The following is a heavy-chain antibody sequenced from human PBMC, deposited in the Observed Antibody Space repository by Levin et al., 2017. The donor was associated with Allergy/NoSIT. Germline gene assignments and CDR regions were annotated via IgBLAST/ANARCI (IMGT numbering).Heavy chain of an antibody. V-gene: IGHV3-30*04. CDR2: LSHDGSKK. CDR3: AREADTAMGLDY. CDR1: GFTFSTYT. J-gene: IGHJ4*02. D-gene: IGHD5-18*01. Sequence: GGSLRLSCAASGFTFSTYTMHWVRQAPGKGLEWMAVLSHDGSKKYYADPVRFTISRDNSKNTPYLQMNSLRRGDTAVYFCAREADTAMGLDYWGQGTLVTVSS.